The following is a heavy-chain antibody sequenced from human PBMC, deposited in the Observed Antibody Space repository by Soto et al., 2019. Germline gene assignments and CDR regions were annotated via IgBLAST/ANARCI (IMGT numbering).Heavy chain of an antibody. CDR3: AAGDYLNGFSYKEIKWFDP. D-gene: IGHD3-3*01. Sequence: XASLSLTCTVCGGCISSYSWSGIRQPPGKGLEWIGYIYYSGSTNYNPSLKSRVTISVDTSKNQFSLKLSSVTAADTAVYYCAAGDYLNGFSYKEIKWFDPWGQGTLVTVSS. CDR2: IYYSGST. J-gene: IGHJ5*02. CDR1: GGCISSYS. V-gene: IGHV4-59*01.